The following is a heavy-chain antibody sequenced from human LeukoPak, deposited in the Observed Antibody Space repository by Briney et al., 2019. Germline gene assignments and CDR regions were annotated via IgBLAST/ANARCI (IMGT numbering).Heavy chain of an antibody. CDR3: ARTTYYNDSSGYPVLYYFDY. V-gene: IGHV1-2*04. CDR1: GYTFTGYY. Sequence: ASVKVSCKASGYTFTGYYMHWVRQAPGQGLEWMGWINPNSGGTNYAQKFQGWVTMTRDTSISTAYMELSRLRSDDTAVYYCARTTYYNDSSGYPVLYYFDYWGQGTLVTVSP. CDR2: INPNSGGT. D-gene: IGHD3-22*01. J-gene: IGHJ4*02.